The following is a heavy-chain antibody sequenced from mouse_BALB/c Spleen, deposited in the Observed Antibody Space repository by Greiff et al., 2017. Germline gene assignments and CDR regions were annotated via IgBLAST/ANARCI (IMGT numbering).Heavy chain of an antibody. Sequence: EVKLQQSGAELVKPGASVKLSCTASGFNIKDTYMHWVKQRPEQGLEWIGRIDPANGNTKYDPKFQGKATITADTSSNTAYLQLSSLTSEDTAVYYCASPDGYYAMDYWGQGTSVTVSS. CDR1: GFNIKDTY. D-gene: IGHD2-3*01. J-gene: IGHJ4*01. CDR3: ASPDGYYAMDY. CDR2: IDPANGNT. V-gene: IGHV14-3*02.